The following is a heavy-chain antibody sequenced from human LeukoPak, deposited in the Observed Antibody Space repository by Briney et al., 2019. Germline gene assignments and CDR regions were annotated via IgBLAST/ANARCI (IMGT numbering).Heavy chain of an antibody. CDR1: GFTFSNAW. Sequence: GGSLRLSCAASGFTFSNAWMSWVRQAPGKGLEWVGRIKSKTDGGTTDYAAPVKGRFTISRDHSKNTLYLQMNSLKTEDTAVYYCTTERHPTHGDYVFVLFPTYWGQGTLVTAPS. V-gene: IGHV3-15*01. CDR3: TTERHPTHGDYVFVLFPTY. CDR2: IKSKTDGGTT. J-gene: IGHJ4*02. D-gene: IGHD4-17*01.